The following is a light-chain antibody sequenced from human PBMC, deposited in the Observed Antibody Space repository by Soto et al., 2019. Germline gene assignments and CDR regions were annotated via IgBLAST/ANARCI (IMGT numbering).Light chain of an antibody. CDR3: QQYGGSTLYS. CDR1: QTITT. J-gene: IGKJ2*01. Sequence: EIVLTQSPGTLSLSPGERATLSCRASQTITTLAWYQRKPGQAPRLLIYRVSSRATGAPDRFSGSGSGTDYTLTISRLEPEDFAVYYCQQYGGSTLYSFGPGTKVDIK. CDR2: RVS. V-gene: IGKV3-20*01.